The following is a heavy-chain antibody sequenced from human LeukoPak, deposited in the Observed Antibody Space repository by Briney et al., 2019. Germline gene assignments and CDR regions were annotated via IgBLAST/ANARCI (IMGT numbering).Heavy chain of an antibody. CDR1: GGSISSSSYY. V-gene: IGHV4-39*01. CDR3: ASSLGSSGWYVWFDP. Sequence: PSETLSLTCTVSGGSISSSSYYWGWIRQPPGKGLEWIGSIYYSGSTYYNPSLRSRVTISVDTSKNQFSLKLSSVTAADTAVYYCASSLGSSGWYVWFDPWGQGTLVTVSS. CDR2: IYYSGST. D-gene: IGHD6-19*01. J-gene: IGHJ5*02.